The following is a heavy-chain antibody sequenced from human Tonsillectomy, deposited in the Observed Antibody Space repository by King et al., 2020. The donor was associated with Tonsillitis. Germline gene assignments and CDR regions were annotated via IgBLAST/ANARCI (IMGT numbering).Heavy chain of an antibody. J-gene: IGHJ4*02. Sequence: VQLVESGGGLVKPGGSLKLSCTASGFTFSDYYMTWIRQAPGKGLEWVSFISSSSSYTNYADSVKGRFTISRDNAKNSLYLQINSLRAEDTAVYYCARDLYGNYVGYFFYYWGQGTLVTVSS. D-gene: IGHD3-16*01. CDR3: ARDLYGNYVGYFFYY. CDR2: ISSSSSYT. CDR1: GFTFSDYY. V-gene: IGHV3-11*06.